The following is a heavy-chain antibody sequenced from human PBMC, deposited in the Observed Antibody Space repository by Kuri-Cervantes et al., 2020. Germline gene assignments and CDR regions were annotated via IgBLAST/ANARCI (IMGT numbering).Heavy chain of an antibody. J-gene: IGHJ4*02. CDR3: ARDPPGPRITVTGPVY. V-gene: IGHV4-34*01. Sequence: SETLSLTCAVYGGSFSGYYWSWIRQPPGKGLEWIGSIYYSGSTYYNPSLKSRVTISLDKSKNHFSLRLSSVTAADTAIYYCARDPPGPRITVTGPVYWGQGTLVTVSS. D-gene: IGHD6-19*01. CDR2: IYYSGST. CDR1: GGSFSGYY.